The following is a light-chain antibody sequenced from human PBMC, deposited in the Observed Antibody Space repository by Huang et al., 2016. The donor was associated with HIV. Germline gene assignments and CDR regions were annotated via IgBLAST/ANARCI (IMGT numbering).Light chain of an antibody. CDR3: QQSYSTPLT. V-gene: IGKV1-39*01. CDR2: AAS. CDR1: QNINNY. Sequence: DIQMTQSPSSLSASVGDRVTITCRASQNINNYLNWYQQKRGKAPKLLIYAASSLQSGVPSRFSGSGSGTDFTLTISSLQPEDFASYYCQQSYSTPLTFGGGTKVEIK. J-gene: IGKJ4*01.